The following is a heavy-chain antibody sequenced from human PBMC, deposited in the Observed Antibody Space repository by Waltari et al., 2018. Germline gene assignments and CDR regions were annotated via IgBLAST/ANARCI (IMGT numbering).Heavy chain of an antibody. J-gene: IGHJ6*02. CDR1: GGTFSSYA. V-gene: IGHV1-69*01. CDR3: ASPTVTIAFDRFYYGMDV. D-gene: IGHD4-17*01. CDR2: IIPSFCTA. Sequence: QVQLVQSGAEVKKPGSSVKVSCKASGGTFSSYAISWVRQAPGQGLEWMGGIIPSFCTAIHAQKFQGSGAVPADESTSTAYMELSSQRSEDTAVNYCASPTVTIAFDRFYYGMDVWGQGTTVTVSS.